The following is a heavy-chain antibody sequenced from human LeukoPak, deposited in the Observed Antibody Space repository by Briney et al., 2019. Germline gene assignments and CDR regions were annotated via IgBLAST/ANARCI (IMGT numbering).Heavy chain of an antibody. V-gene: IGHV6-1*01. D-gene: IGHD7-27*01. CDR3: ARDELGFDY. Sequence: SQTLSLTCAISGDIVSSNSAAWNWIRRSPSRGLEWLGRTYYRSKWYNDYAVSVKSRISINPDTSKNHFALQLNSVTPEDTAVYYCARDELGFDYWGQGTLVTVSS. J-gene: IGHJ4*02. CDR1: GDIVSSNSAA. CDR2: TYYRSKWYN.